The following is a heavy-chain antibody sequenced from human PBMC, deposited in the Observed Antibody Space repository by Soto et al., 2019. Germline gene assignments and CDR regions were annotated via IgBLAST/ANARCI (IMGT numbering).Heavy chain of an antibody. CDR3: ARLGYYHSGGPP. D-gene: IGHD3-22*01. CDR2: VNDGGRP. V-gene: IGHV4-34*01. J-gene: IGHJ4*02. CDR1: GGSFSAYY. Sequence: QVQLQQWGAGLLKPSETLSLTCAVYGGSFSAYYWSWIRQPPGKGLEWIGEVNDGGRPNYSVSLKSRPTISLDTSKNQFSLKLSSVTAADTAVYYCARLGYYHSGGPPWGQGTLVTVSS.